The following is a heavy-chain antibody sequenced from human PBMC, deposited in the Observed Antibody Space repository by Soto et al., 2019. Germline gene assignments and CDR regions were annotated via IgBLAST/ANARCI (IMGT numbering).Heavy chain of an antibody. D-gene: IGHD2-2*01. CDR1: GGTFSSYT. Sequence: QVQLVQSGAEVKKPGSSVKVSCKASGGTFSSYTISWVRQAPGQGLEWMGRIIPILGIANYAQKFQGRVTITADKSTSTAYMELSSLRYEATAVYYCAREGEYCSSTSCYVYFDYWGQGTLVTVSS. J-gene: IGHJ4*02. V-gene: IGHV1-69*08. CDR2: IIPILGIA. CDR3: AREGEYCSSTSCYVYFDY.